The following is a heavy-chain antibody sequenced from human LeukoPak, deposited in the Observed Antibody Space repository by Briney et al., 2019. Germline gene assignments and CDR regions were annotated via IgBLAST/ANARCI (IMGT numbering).Heavy chain of an antibody. J-gene: IGHJ4*02. CDR3: ARAPEFSSGWLLDY. V-gene: IGHV4-4*07. CDR1: GGSISSYY. CDR2: IHTSGST. Sequence: SETLSLTCTVSGGSISSYYWSWIRQPPGKGLEWIGRIHTSGSTNYNPSLKSRVTMSGDTSKNQFSLRLRSVTAADTAVYYCARAPEFSSGWLLDYWGQGILVTVSS. D-gene: IGHD3-22*01.